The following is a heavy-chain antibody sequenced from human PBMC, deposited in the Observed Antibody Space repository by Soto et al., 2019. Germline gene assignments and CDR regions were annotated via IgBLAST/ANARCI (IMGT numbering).Heavy chain of an antibody. J-gene: IGHJ4*02. CDR3: AREASVLIPAAQPSRFDS. CDR1: GYSFMKYG. V-gene: IGHV1-18*01. Sequence: SVKVSCKGFGYSFMKYGINWVRQAPGQGLEWAGWISPYSGYTHSAQKFHGRLTLTTDTAASTAYMELRILRSADTALYYCAREASVLIPAAQPSRFDSWGQGTLVTVSS. D-gene: IGHD2-2*01. CDR2: ISPYSGYT.